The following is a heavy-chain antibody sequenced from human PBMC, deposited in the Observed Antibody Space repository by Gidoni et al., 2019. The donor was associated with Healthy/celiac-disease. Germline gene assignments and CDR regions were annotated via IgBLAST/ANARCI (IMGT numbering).Heavy chain of an antibody. CDR1: GGSFSGYY. CDR3: ARVSQVVKLYGMDV. D-gene: IGHD2-21*01. J-gene: IGHJ6*02. Sequence: QVQLQQWGAGLLKPSETLSLTFAVYGGSFSGYYWSWIRQPPGKGLEWIGEINHSGSTNYNTSLKSRVTISVDTSKNQFSLKLSSVTAADTAVYYCARVSQVVKLYGMDVWGQGTTVTVSS. CDR2: INHSGST. V-gene: IGHV4-34*01.